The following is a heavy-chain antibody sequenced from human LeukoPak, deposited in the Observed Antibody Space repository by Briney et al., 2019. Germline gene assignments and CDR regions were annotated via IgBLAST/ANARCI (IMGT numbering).Heavy chain of an antibody. J-gene: IGHJ5*02. D-gene: IGHD3-22*01. CDR1: GGSTSSDH. Sequence: SETLSLTCTVSGGSTSSDHWSWIRQPPEKGLEWIGCISYRGSTNYNPSLKSRVTISIDTSKRHFSLKLTSVTAADTAVYYCASYDSSGYNWFDPWGQGTLVTVSS. CDR2: ISYRGST. V-gene: IGHV4-59*08. CDR3: ASYDSSGYNWFDP.